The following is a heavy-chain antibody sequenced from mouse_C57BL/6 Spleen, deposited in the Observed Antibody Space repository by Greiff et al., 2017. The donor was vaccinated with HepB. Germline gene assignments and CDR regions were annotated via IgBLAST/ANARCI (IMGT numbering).Heavy chain of an antibody. Sequence: VQLQQSGPELVKPGASVKIPCKASGYTFTDYNMDWVKQSHGKSLEWIGDINPNNGGTIYNQKFKGKATLTVDKSSSTAYMELRSLTSEDTAVYYCARRDDRDYYGSSYPYYAMDYWGQGTSVTVSS. J-gene: IGHJ4*01. CDR2: INPNNGGT. CDR3: ARRDDRDYYGSSYPYYAMDY. V-gene: IGHV1-18*01. D-gene: IGHD1-1*01. CDR1: GYTFTDYN.